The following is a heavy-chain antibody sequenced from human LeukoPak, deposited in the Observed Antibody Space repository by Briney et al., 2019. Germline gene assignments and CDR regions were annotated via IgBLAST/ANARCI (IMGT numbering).Heavy chain of an antibody. CDR3: ASPGTFYYDSPGAFDI. J-gene: IGHJ3*02. CDR2: IYPGDSDT. D-gene: IGHD3-22*01. CDR1: GYSFTSYW. Sequence: GESLKISCKGSGYSFTSYWIGWVRQMPGKGLEWMGIIYPGDSDTRFSPSFQGQVTISADKSISTAYLQWSSLKASDTAMYYCASPGTFYYDSPGAFDIWGQGTMVTVSS. V-gene: IGHV5-51*01.